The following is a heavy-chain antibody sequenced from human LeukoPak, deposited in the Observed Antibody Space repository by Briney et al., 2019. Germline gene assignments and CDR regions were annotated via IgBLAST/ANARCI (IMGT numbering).Heavy chain of an antibody. Sequence: GGSLRLSCAASGFTFSSYSMNWVRQAPGKGLEWVSSISSSSSYIYYADSVKGLFTISRDNAKNSLYLQMNSLRAEDTAVYYCARDPNLTGYRRLPEGFDYWGQGTLVTVSS. CDR1: GFTFSSYS. CDR2: ISSSSSYI. CDR3: ARDPNLTGYRRLPEGFDY. D-gene: IGHD3-9*01. J-gene: IGHJ4*02. V-gene: IGHV3-21*01.